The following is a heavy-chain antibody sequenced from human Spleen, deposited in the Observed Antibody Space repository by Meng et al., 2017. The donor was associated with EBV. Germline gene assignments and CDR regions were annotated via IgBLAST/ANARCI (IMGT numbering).Heavy chain of an antibody. D-gene: IGHD6-25*01. CDR3: AGGAAKWFDP. CDR1: GGSISSGSSY. CDR2: INYRGNT. Sequence: PGLWRPYKTMSLPCEVSGGSISSGSSYWSWIRMAPGKGLECIRNINYRGNTYDNPSLRSRAALSVDTSKNQFSLKLSSVTAADTAVYYCAGGAAKWFDPWGPGTLVTVSS. J-gene: IGHJ5*02. V-gene: IGHV4-30-4*01.